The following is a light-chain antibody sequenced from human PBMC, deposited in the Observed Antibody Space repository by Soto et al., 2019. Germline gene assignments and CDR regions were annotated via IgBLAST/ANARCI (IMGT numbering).Light chain of an antibody. CDR3: QQYYSYPRT. J-gene: IGKJ3*01. CDR2: AAS. CDR1: QGISSY. Sequence: AIRMTQSPSSFSASTGDRVTITCRASQGISSYLAWYQQKPGKAPKLLIYAASTLQSGVPSRFSGSGSGTDFTLTISWLQSEDFATYYCQQYYSYPRTFGPGTKVDIK. V-gene: IGKV1-8*01.